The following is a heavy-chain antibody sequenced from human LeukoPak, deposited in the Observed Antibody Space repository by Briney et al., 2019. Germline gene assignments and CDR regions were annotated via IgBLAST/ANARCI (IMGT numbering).Heavy chain of an antibody. J-gene: IGHJ1*01. CDR1: GGSFSGYY. V-gene: IGHV4-34*01. D-gene: IGHD1-26*01. Sequence: PSETLSLTCAVNGGSFSGYYWSWIRQPPGKGLEWIGEINHSGSTNYNPSLKSRVTISVDTSKNQFSLRLSSVTAADTAVYYCARSYSGSFLYWGQGSLVTVSS. CDR2: INHSGST. CDR3: ARSYSGSFLY.